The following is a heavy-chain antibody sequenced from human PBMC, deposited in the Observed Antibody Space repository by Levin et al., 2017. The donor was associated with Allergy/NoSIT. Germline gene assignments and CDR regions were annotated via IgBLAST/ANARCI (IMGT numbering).Heavy chain of an antibody. Sequence: SQTLSLTCAVYGGSFSGYYWSWIRQPPGKGLEWIGEINHSGSTNYNPSLKSRVTISVDTSKNQFSLKLSSVTAADTAVYYCARTGPMYSSGWYRAEYFQHWGQGTLVTVSS. CDR3: ARTGPMYSSGWYRAEYFQH. V-gene: IGHV4-34*01. CDR1: GGSFSGYY. CDR2: INHSGST. J-gene: IGHJ1*01. D-gene: IGHD6-19*01.